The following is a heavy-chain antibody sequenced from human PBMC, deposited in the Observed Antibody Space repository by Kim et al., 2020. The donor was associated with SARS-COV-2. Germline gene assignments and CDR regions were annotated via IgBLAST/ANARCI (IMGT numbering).Heavy chain of an antibody. V-gene: IGHV1-3*01. Sequence: YSQKFQGRVTITRDTSASTAYMELSSLRSEDTAVYYCATSSRIAAAGPDYWGQGTLVTVSS. D-gene: IGHD6-13*01. J-gene: IGHJ4*02. CDR3: ATSSRIAAAGPDY.